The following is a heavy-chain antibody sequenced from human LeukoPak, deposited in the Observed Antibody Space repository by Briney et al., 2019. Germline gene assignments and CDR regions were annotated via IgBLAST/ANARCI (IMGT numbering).Heavy chain of an antibody. Sequence: SETLSLTCAVYGGSFSGYYWSWIRQPPGKGLEWIGEINHSGSTNYNPSLKGRVTISVDTSKSQFSLKLSSVTAADTAVYYCARHSSEQFFDYWGQGTLVTVSS. J-gene: IGHJ4*02. CDR3: ARHSSEQFFDY. V-gene: IGHV4-34*01. D-gene: IGHD6-19*01. CDR2: INHSGST. CDR1: GGSFSGYY.